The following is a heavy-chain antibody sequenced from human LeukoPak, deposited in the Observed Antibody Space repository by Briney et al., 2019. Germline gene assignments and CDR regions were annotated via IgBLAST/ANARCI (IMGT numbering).Heavy chain of an antibody. D-gene: IGHD3-16*01. CDR1: GYTFTVYF. Sequence: AASVNVSCKASGYTFTVYFMHWVRQAPGQGLEWMGLMNPDNGGTHYAQKFQGRVTMTRDSSINTAYMELSRLTSDDTAVYYCATLGGHSLAAQNGYWGQGTLVTVSS. CDR3: ATLGGHSLAAQNGY. V-gene: IGHV1-2*02. CDR2: MNPDNGGT. J-gene: IGHJ4*02.